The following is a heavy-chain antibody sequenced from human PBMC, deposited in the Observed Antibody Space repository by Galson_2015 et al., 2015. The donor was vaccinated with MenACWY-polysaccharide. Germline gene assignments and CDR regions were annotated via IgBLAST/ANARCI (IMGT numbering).Heavy chain of an antibody. CDR1: GGSISSYY. V-gene: IGHV4-59*01. CDR2: IYYSGST. CDR3: ARLGIAAGPYSEYYFDY. J-gene: IGHJ4*02. Sequence: SETLSLTCTVSGGSISSYYWSWIRQPPGKGLEWIGYIYYSGSTNYNPSLKSRVTISVDTSKNQFSLKLSSVTAADTAVYYCARLGIAAGPYSEYYFDYWGQGTLVTVSS. D-gene: IGHD6-13*01.